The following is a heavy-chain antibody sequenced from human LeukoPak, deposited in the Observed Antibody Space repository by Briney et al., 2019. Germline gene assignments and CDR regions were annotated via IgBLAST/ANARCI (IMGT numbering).Heavy chain of an antibody. CDR1: GFTFSSYS. J-gene: IGHJ4*02. V-gene: IGHV3-48*01. D-gene: IGHD2-2*01. CDR2: ISSSSSTI. Sequence: PGGPLRLSRAASGFTFSSYSMNLVRQAPGKGLEWVSYISSSSSTIYYADSVKGRFTISRDNAKNSLYLQMNSLRAEDTAVYYCARKDCSSTSCYLSSFDYWGQGTLVTVSS. CDR3: ARKDCSSTSCYLSSFDY.